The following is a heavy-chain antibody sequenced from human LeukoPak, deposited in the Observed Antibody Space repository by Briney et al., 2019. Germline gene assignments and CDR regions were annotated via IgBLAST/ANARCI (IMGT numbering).Heavy chain of an antibody. V-gene: IGHV3-7*02. Sequence: QSGGSLRLSCAASGFTFSNAWMSWVRQAPGKGLERVANIKQDGSEKYYADSVKGRFTISRDNSKNTLYLQMNSLRAEDTAVYYCARSTSSEYDIYHFDYWGQGTLVTVSS. CDR1: GFTFSNAW. CDR3: ARSTSSEYDIYHFDY. CDR2: IKQDGSEK. D-gene: IGHD3-9*01. J-gene: IGHJ4*02.